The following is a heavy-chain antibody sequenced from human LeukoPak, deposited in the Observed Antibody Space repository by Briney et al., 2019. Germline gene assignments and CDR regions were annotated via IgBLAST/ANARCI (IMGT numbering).Heavy chain of an antibody. CDR3: AREGAINDYGDHRPFDF. D-gene: IGHD4-17*01. CDR1: GFTVSIYS. J-gene: IGHJ4*02. CDR2: ISNNGGST. V-gene: IGHV3-64*01. Sequence: PGGSLRLSCAVSGFTVSIYSMAWVRQRPGKGLEYVSSISNNGGSTHCGNSVKGRFNISRDNSKNTLYLQMGSLRAEDMAVYYCAREGAINDYGDHRPFDFWGQGTLVAVSS.